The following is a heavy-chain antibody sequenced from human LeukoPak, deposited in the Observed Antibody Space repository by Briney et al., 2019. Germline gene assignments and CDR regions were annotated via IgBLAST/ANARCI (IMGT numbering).Heavy chain of an antibody. CDR1: GGSISSYY. V-gene: IGHV4-59*08. CDR2: IYYSGST. Sequence: SETLSLTCTVSGGSISSYYWSWIRQPPGKGLEWIGYIYYSGSTNYNPSLKSRVTISVDTSKNQFSLKLSSVTAADTAVYYCARHYYYDSSGYQFDYWGQGTVVTVSS. D-gene: IGHD3-22*01. CDR3: ARHYYYDSSGYQFDY. J-gene: IGHJ4*02.